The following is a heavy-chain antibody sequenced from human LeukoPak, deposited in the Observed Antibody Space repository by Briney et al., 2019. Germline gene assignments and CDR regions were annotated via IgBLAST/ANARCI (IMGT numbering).Heavy chain of an antibody. CDR3: ARETAGDYGDYGSRGVVDY. CDR2: INHSGST. D-gene: IGHD4-17*01. V-gene: IGHV4-34*01. CDR1: GGSFSGYY. J-gene: IGHJ4*02. Sequence: SETLSLTCAVYGGSFSGYYWSWIRQPPGKGLEWIGEINHSGSTNYNPSLKSRVTISVDTSKNQFSLKLRSVTAADTAVYYCARETAGDYGDYGSRGVVDYWGQGTLVTVSS.